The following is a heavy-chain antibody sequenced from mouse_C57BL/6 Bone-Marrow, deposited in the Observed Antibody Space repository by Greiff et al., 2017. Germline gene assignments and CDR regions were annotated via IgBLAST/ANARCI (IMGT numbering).Heavy chain of an antibody. Sequence: VQLQQSGPELVKPGASVKISCKASGYTFTDYYIYWVKPRPGQGLEWIGWFFPGSGSTSYNEKFTGKATLTVDKSSSTAYMLLSRLTSEDAAVYFGARTAGSSYQYYYAMDYWGQGTSVTVAA. J-gene: IGHJ4*01. CDR2: FFPGSGST. D-gene: IGHD1-1*01. CDR3: ARTAGSSYQYYYAMDY. V-gene: IGHV1-75*01. CDR1: GYTFTDYY.